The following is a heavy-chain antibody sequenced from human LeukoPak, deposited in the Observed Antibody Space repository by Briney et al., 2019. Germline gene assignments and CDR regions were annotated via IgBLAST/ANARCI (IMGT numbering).Heavy chain of an antibody. Sequence: ASVNVSCKASGGTFSSYAISWVRQAPGQGLEWMGGIIPIFGTANYAQKFQGRVTITADESTSTAYMELSSLRSEDTAVYYCARGRWTDVARGSYYFDYWGQGTLVSVST. D-gene: IGHD3-10*01. CDR3: ARGRWTDVARGSYYFDY. CDR1: GGTFSSYA. J-gene: IGHJ4*02. V-gene: IGHV1-69*13. CDR2: IIPIFGTA.